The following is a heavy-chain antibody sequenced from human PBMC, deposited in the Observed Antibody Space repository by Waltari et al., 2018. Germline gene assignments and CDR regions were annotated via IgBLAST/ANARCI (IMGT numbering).Heavy chain of an antibody. CDR3: ARGSDL. D-gene: IGHD5-12*01. V-gene: IGHV3-74*01. CDR1: GFTLSGTW. J-gene: IGHJ4*03. CDR2: IMSDGSTI. Sequence: EVQLVESGGGLVQPGGSLRLSCAASGFTLSGTWLLWVCQVPGKGLVWVARIMSDGSTITYADAMKCRFTISRDTAKDTLYLQMNSLRAEDTAVYYCARGSDLWGQGILVTVSS.